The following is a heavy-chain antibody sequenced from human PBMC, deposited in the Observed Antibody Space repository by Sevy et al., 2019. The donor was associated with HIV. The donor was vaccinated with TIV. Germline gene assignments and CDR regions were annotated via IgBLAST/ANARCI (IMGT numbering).Heavy chain of an antibody. D-gene: IGHD4-17*01. Sequence: ASVKVSCKASGYIFSDYYIHWVRQAPGQGLEWMAWINSDSGVTNYAQRFQGEVTVTRDTSLRTAYLELTNLKSNDTAIYYCARLTTQPTSDLYGLDVWGQGRRSPSP. CDR2: INSDSGVT. J-gene: IGHJ6*02. CDR3: ARLTTQPTSDLYGLDV. CDR1: GYIFSDYY. V-gene: IGHV1-2*02.